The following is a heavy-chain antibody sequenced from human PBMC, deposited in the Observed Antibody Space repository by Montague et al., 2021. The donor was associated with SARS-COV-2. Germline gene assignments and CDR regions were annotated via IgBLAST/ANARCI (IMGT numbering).Heavy chain of an antibody. CDR1: GGSISSSNYY. D-gene: IGHD3-10*01. Sequence: SETLSLTCTVSGGSISSSNYYWGWIRQPPGKGLEWIGNMYYSGGTYYNPSLKSRVTISIDTSKNQFSLKLSSVTAADTAVYYCARDDIVLQGVTKGMDVWGQGPTVTVSS. CDR2: MYYSGGT. V-gene: IGHV4-39*07. J-gene: IGHJ6*02. CDR3: ARDDIVLQGVTKGMDV.